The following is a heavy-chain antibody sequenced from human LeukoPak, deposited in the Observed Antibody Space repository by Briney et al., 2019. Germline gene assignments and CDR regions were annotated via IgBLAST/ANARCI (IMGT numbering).Heavy chain of an antibody. J-gene: IGHJ4*02. CDR1: GFTVSTNY. CDR2: LYHGGST. CDR3: ATGGRSGVAFES. Sequence: GGSLRLSCAASGFTVSTNYMSWVRQAPGKGLEWVSVLYHGGSTYYADSVKGRFTISGDNSNNTLYLQMNRLRVKDTAVYYCATGGRSGVAFESWGQGTLVTVSS. V-gene: IGHV3-53*01. D-gene: IGHD2-15*01.